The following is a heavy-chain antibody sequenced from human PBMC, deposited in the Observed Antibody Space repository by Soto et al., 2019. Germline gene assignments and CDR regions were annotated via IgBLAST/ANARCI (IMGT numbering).Heavy chain of an antibody. D-gene: IGHD2-8*01. J-gene: IGHJ6*02. CDR3: ARDPYHVLKVNAPKLSGMDV. CDR1: GYTFTTYD. V-gene: IGHV1-18*01. CDR2: ISTYNGNT. Sequence: ASLKVSCKASGYTFTTYDISWVRQAPGQGLEWMGRISTYNGNTNYPQSLQGRLTMTTDTSTTTAYMELRNLRSDDTAVYYCARDPYHVLKVNAPKLSGMDVWCQGTTLTISS.